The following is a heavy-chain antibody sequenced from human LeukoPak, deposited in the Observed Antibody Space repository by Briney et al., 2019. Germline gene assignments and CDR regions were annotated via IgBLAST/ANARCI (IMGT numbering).Heavy chain of an antibody. Sequence: SETLSLTCAVYGGSFSGYYWSWIRQPPGKGLEWIGEINHSGSTNYNPSLKSRVTISVGTSKNQFSLKLSSVTAADTAVYYCASPAGYSGYDYGYWGQGTLVTVSS. J-gene: IGHJ4*02. CDR1: GGSFSGYY. D-gene: IGHD5-12*01. V-gene: IGHV4-34*01. CDR2: INHSGST. CDR3: ASPAGYSGYDYGY.